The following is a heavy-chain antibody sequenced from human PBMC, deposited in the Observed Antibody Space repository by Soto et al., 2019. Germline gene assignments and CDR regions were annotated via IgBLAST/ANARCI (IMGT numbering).Heavy chain of an antibody. CDR1: GYSFTSYW. D-gene: IGHD3-10*01. CDR3: ARQFSGSGSYYNANPYYYYMDV. CDR2: IYPGDSDT. Sequence: GESLKISCKGSGYSFTSYWIGWVRQMPGKGLEWMGIIYPGDSDTRYSPSFQGQVTISADKSISTAYLQWSSLKASDTAMYYCARQFSGSGSYYNANPYYYYMDVWGKGTTVTVSS. J-gene: IGHJ6*03. V-gene: IGHV5-51*01.